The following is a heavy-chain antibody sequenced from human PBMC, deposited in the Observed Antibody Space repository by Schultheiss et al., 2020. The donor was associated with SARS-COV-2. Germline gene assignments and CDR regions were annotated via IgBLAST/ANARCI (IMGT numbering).Heavy chain of an antibody. CDR3: ARFIVVVVAATGDDAFDI. D-gene: IGHD2-15*01. Sequence: GGSLRLSCAASGFTFSSYALSWVRQAPGRGLEWVSGISWNSGSIGYADSVKGRFTISRDNAKNSLYLQMNSLRAEDTAVYYCARFIVVVVAATGDDAFDIWGQGTTVTVSS. CDR2: ISWNSGSI. V-gene: IGHV3-20*04. CDR1: GFTFSSYA. J-gene: IGHJ3*02.